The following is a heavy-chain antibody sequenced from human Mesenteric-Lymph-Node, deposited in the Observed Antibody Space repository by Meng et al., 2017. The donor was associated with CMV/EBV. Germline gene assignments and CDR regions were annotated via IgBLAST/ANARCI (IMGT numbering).Heavy chain of an antibody. CDR3: ARSGDFYYDRSDY. Sequence: SETLSLTCAAYGGSFSGYWWSWVRLPPGKGLEWIGEIKHSGGTYYNPSLESRVTISVDTSKKQFSLRLNSVTAAGTAVYYCARSGDFYYDRSDYWGQGTLVTVSS. V-gene: IGHV4-34*01. CDR2: IKHSGGT. J-gene: IGHJ4*02. CDR1: GGSFSGYW. D-gene: IGHD3-22*01.